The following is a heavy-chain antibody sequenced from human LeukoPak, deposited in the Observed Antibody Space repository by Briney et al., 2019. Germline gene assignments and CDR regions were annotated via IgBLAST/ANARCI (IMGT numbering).Heavy chain of an antibody. V-gene: IGHV3-11*06. Sequence: SGGSLRLSCAASGFTFSDYYMSWIRQAPGKGLEWVSYISSSSSYTNYADSVKGRFTISRDNAKNPLYPQMNSLRAEDTAVYYCARDMAVAGTGWFDPWGQGTLVTVSS. CDR2: ISSSSSYT. CDR3: ARDMAVAGTGWFDP. D-gene: IGHD6-19*01. J-gene: IGHJ5*02. CDR1: GFTFSDYY.